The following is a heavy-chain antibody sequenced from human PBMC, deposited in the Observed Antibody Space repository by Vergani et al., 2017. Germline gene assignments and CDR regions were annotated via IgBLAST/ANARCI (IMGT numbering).Heavy chain of an antibody. CDR2: ISSSSSYI. V-gene: IGHV3-21*01. J-gene: IGHJ4*02. D-gene: IGHD1-26*01. CDR3: ARAIVGATDDY. CDR1: GFTFSSYS. Sequence: EVQLVESGGGLVKPGGSLRLSCAASGFTFSSYSMNWVRQAPGKGLEWVSSISSSSSYIYYADSVKGRFTISRDNAKNSLYLQMNSLGAEDTAVYYCARAIVGATDDYWGQGTLVTVSS.